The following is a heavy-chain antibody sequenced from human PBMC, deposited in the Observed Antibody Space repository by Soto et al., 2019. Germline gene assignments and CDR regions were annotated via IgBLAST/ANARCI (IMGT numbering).Heavy chain of an antibody. CDR3: ARDQGDDYIWGSLGV. V-gene: IGHV3-66*01. CDR2: IYSGGST. CDR1: GFTVSSNY. Sequence: EVQLVESGGGLVQPGGSLRLSCAASGFTVSSNYMSWVRQAPGKGLEWVSVIYSGGSTYYADSVKGRFTISRDNSKNTLYLQMNSLRAEDTAVYYCARDQGDDYIWGSLGVWGQGTLVTVSS. J-gene: IGHJ4*02. D-gene: IGHD3-16*01.